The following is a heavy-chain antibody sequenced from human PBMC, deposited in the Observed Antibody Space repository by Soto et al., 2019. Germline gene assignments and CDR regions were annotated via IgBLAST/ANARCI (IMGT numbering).Heavy chain of an antibody. Sequence: EVQLVESGGGLVQPGRSLRLSCAASGFTFDDYVMHWVRQAPGKGLEWVSGITWNSGTLAYADSVKGRFTISRDNAKNSLYLQMNSLRAEDTALYYCAKGNSGYGGDCFDSWGQGTLVTVSS. CDR2: ITWNSGTL. V-gene: IGHV3-9*01. D-gene: IGHD5-12*01. J-gene: IGHJ5*01. CDR1: GFTFDDYV. CDR3: AKGNSGYGGDCFDS.